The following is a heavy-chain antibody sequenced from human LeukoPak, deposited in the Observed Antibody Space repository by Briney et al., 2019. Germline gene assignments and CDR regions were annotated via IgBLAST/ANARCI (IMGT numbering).Heavy chain of an antibody. Sequence: GRSLRLSCAASGFTFSSYAMHWVRQAPGKGLEWVAVISYDGSNKYYADSVKGRFTISRDNSKNTLYLQMNSLRAEDTAVYYCVVNSYQYWGQGTLVTVSS. CDR3: VVNSYQY. J-gene: IGHJ4*02. CDR2: ISYDGSNK. CDR1: GFTFSSYA. D-gene: IGHD2-21*01. V-gene: IGHV3-30-3*01.